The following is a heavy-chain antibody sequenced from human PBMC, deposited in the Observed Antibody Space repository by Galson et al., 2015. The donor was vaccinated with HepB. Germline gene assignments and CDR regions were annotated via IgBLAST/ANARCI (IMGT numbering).Heavy chain of an antibody. Sequence: SLRLSCAASGFTFSSYGMHWVRQAPGKGLEWVAVISYDGSNKYYADSVKGRFTISRDNSKNTLYLQMNSLRAEDTAVYYCGPDIVATINPSLLAKGWGQGTLVTVSS. V-gene: IGHV3-30*03. CDR3: GPDIVATINPSLLAKG. D-gene: IGHD5-12*01. CDR1: GFTFSSYG. J-gene: IGHJ4*02. CDR2: ISYDGSNK.